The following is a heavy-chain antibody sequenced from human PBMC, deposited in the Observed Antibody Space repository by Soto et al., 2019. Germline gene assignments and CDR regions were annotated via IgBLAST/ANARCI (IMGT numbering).Heavy chain of an antibody. CDR3: ARGGSLYWYFDL. J-gene: IGHJ2*01. V-gene: IGHV1-3*01. D-gene: IGHD1-26*01. CDR2: INAGNGNT. CDR1: GYTFTNYA. Sequence: QVQLVQSGAEVKKPGASVKVSCKASGYTFTNYAMHWVRQAPGQRLEWMGWINAGNGNTKDSQKFQGRFTITRDTSASTSYMELSSLRSEDTAVYYCARGGSLYWYFDLWGRGTLVTVSS.